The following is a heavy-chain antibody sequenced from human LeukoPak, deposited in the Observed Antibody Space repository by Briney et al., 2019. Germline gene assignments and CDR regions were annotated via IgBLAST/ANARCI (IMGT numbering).Heavy chain of an antibody. Sequence: ASVKVSCKASGYTFTGYYMHWVRQAPGQGLEWMGWINPNSGGTNYAQKFQGRVTMTRDTSISTAYMELSRLRSDDTAVYYCARDMESSSWYFDKYYFDYWGQGTLVTVSS. J-gene: IGHJ4*02. CDR3: ARDMESSSWYFDKYYFDY. CDR1: GYTFTGYY. D-gene: IGHD6-13*01. CDR2: INPNSGGT. V-gene: IGHV1-2*02.